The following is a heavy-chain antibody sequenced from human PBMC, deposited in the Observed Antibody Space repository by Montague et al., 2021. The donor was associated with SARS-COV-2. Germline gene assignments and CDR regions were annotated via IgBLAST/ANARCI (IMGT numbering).Heavy chain of an antibody. J-gene: IGHJ3*01. Sequence: SLRLSCAASGFTFSDYYMSWIRQAPGKGLEWVSYISSSGSTIYYADSVKGRFTISRDNARNSLYLQMNSLRGEDTAVYYCARVGWFGEGGLDLWGQGTMVTVSS. D-gene: IGHD3-10*01. V-gene: IGHV3-11*01. CDR1: GFTFSDYY. CDR3: ARVGWFGEGGLDL. CDR2: ISSSGSTI.